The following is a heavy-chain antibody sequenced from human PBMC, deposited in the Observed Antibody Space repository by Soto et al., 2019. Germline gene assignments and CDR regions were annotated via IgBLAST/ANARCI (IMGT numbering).Heavy chain of an antibody. D-gene: IGHD3-16*01. J-gene: IGHJ6*02. CDR1: GYTFSDFD. CDR3: ARGNPFNYAGFDV. CDR2: MNAKSGDT. Sequence: ASVKVSCKAAGYTFSDFDINWLRQASGQGPEWMGWMNAKSGDTFFAQRFQGKFNMTWDTSLSTAYMEVGSLTSDDTAMYYCARGNPFNYAGFDVWGQGTTVTVSS. V-gene: IGHV1-8*01.